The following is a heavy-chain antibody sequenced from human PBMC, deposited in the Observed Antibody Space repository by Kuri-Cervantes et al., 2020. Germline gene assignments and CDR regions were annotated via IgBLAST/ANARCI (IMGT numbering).Heavy chain of an antibody. CDR2: ISFDGSHR. CDR3: ARESYSSSWFLFDY. CDR1: GLTFSSYG. D-gene: IGHD6-13*01. Sequence: GESLKISCAASGLTFSSYGMHWVRQAPGKGLEWVAVISFDGSHRYSADSVKGRFTISRDNSKNTLYLQMNSLRAEDTAVYYCARESYSSSWFLFDYWGQGTLVTDSS. J-gene: IGHJ4*02. V-gene: IGHV3-30*03.